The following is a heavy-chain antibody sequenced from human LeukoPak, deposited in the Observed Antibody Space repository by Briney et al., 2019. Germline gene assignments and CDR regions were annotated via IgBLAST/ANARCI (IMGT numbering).Heavy chain of an antibody. CDR1: GFTYSSYS. Sequence: GGSLRLSCAASGFTYSSYSMNSVRQAPGKGLEWVSSISSSSSYIYYADSVKGRFTISRDNAKNSLYLQMNSLRAEDTAVYYCARDYYGSGSYYPYWGQGTLVTVSS. V-gene: IGHV3-21*01. CDR3: ARDYYGSGSYYPY. CDR2: ISSSSSYI. D-gene: IGHD3-10*01. J-gene: IGHJ4*02.